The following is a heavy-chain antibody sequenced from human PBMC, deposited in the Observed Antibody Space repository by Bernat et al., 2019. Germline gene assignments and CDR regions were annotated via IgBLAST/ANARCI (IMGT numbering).Heavy chain of an antibody. J-gene: IGHJ4*02. Sequence: EVQLVESGGGLVQPGGSLRLSCAASGFTFSSYSMNWVRQAPGKGLEWVSYISSSSSTIYYADSVKGRFTISRDNAKNSLYLQMNSLRAEDTAVYYCARDQGENGDYVPYWGQGTLVTVSS. CDR2: ISSSSSTI. CDR1: GFTFSSYS. V-gene: IGHV3-48*01. CDR3: ARDQGENGDYVPY. D-gene: IGHD4-17*01.